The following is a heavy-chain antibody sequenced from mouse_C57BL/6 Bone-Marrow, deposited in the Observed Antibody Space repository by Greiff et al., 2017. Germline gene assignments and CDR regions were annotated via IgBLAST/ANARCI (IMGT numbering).Heavy chain of an antibody. Sequence: EVQVVESGGDLVKPGGSLKLSCAASGFTFSSYGMSWVRQTPDKRLEWVATISSGGSYTYYPESVKGRFTISRDNAKNTLYLQMSSLKSEDTAMYYCARHRGDYWGQGTLVTVSA. D-gene: IGHD3-3*01. J-gene: IGHJ3*01. CDR3: ARHRGDY. V-gene: IGHV5-6*01. CDR2: ISSGGSYT. CDR1: GFTFSSYG.